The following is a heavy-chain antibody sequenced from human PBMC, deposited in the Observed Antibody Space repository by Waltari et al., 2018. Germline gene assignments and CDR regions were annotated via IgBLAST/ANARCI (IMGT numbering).Heavy chain of an antibody. CDR3: AKDRSITIFGSDRGGFDP. CDR1: GFSLSTSGMC. J-gene: IGHJ5*02. Sequence: QVTLRESGPALVKPTQTLTLTCTFSGFSLSTSGMCVSWIRQPPGKALEWLARIDWDDDKYYSTSLKTRLTISKDTSKNQVVLTMTNMDPVDTATYYCAKDRSITIFGSDRGGFDPWGQGTLVTVSS. V-gene: IGHV2-70*15. CDR2: IDWDDDK. D-gene: IGHD3-3*01.